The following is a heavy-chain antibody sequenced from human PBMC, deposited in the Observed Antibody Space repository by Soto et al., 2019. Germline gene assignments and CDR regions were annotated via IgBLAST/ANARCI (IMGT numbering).Heavy chain of an antibody. CDR2: IKQDGSEK. CDR3: ARGKPAWDYYGMDV. V-gene: IGHV3-7*01. J-gene: IGHJ6*02. Sequence: GGSLRLSCAASEFTFCSKWRNGLRRAPGKGMEWVANIKQDGSEKYYVDSVKGRFTSSRDNAKNSLYLQMNSLRAEDTAVYYCARGKPAWDYYGMDVWGQGTTVTVSS. CDR1: EFTFCSKW. D-gene: IGHD3-16*01.